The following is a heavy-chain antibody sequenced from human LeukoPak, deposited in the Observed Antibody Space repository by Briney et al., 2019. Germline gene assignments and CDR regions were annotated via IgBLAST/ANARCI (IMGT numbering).Heavy chain of an antibody. Sequence: PGGSLRLSCAASGFTVSSNYMSWVRQAPGKGLEWVSVIYSGGSTYYADSVKGRFTISRDNSKNTLYLQMNSLRAEDTAVYYCAKVSDGSYPSDVDYWGHGTLVTVSS. D-gene: IGHD1-26*01. CDR2: IYSGGST. CDR3: AKVSDGSYPSDVDY. V-gene: IGHV3-53*01. CDR1: GFTVSSNY. J-gene: IGHJ4*01.